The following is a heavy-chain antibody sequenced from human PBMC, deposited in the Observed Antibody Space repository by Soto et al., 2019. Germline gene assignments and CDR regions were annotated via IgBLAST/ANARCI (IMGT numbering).Heavy chain of an antibody. CDR1: GYTFSTIG. Sequence: QVQLVQSGAEVKKPGASVTVSCKTSGYTFSTIGISWVRQAPGQGLEWMGWISPHKDDTYYAQRLQGRVTMTTDTSTSTAYMELRSLRSDDTAVYLCARDLDGSGSYYTNYWGQGTLVTVSS. D-gene: IGHD3-10*01. CDR3: ARDLDGSGSYYTNY. V-gene: IGHV1-18*01. CDR2: ISPHKDDT. J-gene: IGHJ4*02.